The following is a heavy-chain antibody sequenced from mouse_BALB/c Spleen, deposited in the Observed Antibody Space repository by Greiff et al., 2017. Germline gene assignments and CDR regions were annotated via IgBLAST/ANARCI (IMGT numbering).Heavy chain of an antibody. J-gene: IGHJ4*01. Sequence: EVKLVESGGGLVQPGGSRKLSCAASGFTFSSFGMHWVRQAPEKGLEWVAYISSGSSTIYYADTVKGRFTISRDNPKNTLFLQMTSLRSEDTAMYYCARLHYYGYYAMDYWGQGTSVTVSS. CDR2: ISSGSSTI. D-gene: IGHD1-2*01. CDR1: GFTFSSFG. CDR3: ARLHYYGYYAMDY. V-gene: IGHV5-17*02.